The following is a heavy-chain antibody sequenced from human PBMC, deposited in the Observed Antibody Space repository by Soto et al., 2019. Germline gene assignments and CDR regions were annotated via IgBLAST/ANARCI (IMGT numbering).Heavy chain of an antibody. CDR3: AKVYRSSGYPDY. CDR2: ISGSGGST. Sequence: GGSLRLSCAVSGFTFSSYSMNWVRQAPGKGLEWVSAISGSGGSTYYADSVKGRFTISRDNSKNTLYLQMNSLRAEDTAVYYCAKVYRSSGYPDYWGQGTLVTVSS. V-gene: IGHV3-23*01. CDR1: GFTFSSYS. D-gene: IGHD3-22*01. J-gene: IGHJ4*02.